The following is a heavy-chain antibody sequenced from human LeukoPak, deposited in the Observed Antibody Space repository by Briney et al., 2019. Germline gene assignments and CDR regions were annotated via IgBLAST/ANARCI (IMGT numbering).Heavy chain of an antibody. CDR3: AGAYSSSWHPFDY. V-gene: IGHV4-38-2*02. CDR2: IYHSGST. J-gene: IGHJ4*02. CDR1: GYSISSGYY. Sequence: SETLSLTCTVSGYSISSGYYWGWIRQPPGKGLEWIGSIYHSGSTYYNPSLKSRVTISVDTSKNQFSLKLSSVTAADTAVYYCAGAYSSSWHPFDYWGQGTLATVSS. D-gene: IGHD6-13*01.